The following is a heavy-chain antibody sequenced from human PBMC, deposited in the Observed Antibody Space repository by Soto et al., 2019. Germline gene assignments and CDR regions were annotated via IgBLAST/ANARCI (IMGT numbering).Heavy chain of an antibody. CDR2: ISAYNGNT. Sequence: QVQLVQSGAEVKKPGASVKVSCKASGYTFTSYGISWVRQAPGQGLEWMGWISAYNGNTNYAQKLQGRVTMTTDTSTSTAYMELRSVRSDDTAVYYCARERRGYSYGLDAFDIWGQGTMVTVSS. D-gene: IGHD5-18*01. J-gene: IGHJ3*02. V-gene: IGHV1-18*01. CDR1: GYTFTSYG. CDR3: ARERRGYSYGLDAFDI.